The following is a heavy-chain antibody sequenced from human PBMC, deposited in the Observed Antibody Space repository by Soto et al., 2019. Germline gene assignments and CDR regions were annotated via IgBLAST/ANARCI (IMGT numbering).Heavy chain of an antibody. J-gene: IGHJ6*02. Sequence: GESLKISCKGSGYSFTSYWIGWVRQMPGKGQEWMGIIYPGDSDTRYSPSFQGQVTISADKSIGTAYLQWSSLMASDTAMYYCAKMGSEGWSYYYYYGMDVWGQGTTVTVSS. CDR1: GYSFTSYW. D-gene: IGHD2-15*01. CDR3: AKMGSEGWSYYYYYGMDV. CDR2: IYPGDSDT. V-gene: IGHV5-51*01.